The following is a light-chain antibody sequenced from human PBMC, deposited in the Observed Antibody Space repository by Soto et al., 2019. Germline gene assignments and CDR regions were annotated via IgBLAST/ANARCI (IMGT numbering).Light chain of an antibody. CDR2: DAS. V-gene: IGKV3-11*01. J-gene: IGKJ5*01. CDR1: QSVSSY. Sequence: EIVLTQSPGTRSLSPGERATLSCRASQSVSSYLAWYQQKPGQAPRLLIYDASRRATGIPDRFSGSGSGADFSLTISSLEPEDFAVYYCQQRSSWPITFGQGTRLEIK. CDR3: QQRSSWPIT.